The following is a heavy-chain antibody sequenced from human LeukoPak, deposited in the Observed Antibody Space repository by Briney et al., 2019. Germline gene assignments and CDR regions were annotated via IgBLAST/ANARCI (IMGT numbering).Heavy chain of an antibody. CDR3: VRDPRFSGTFDY. Sequence: PGGSLRLSCVVSGVTFKNYGMTWVRQAPGKGLEWVSGISGGGGSTFYADSVKGRFTTSRDNAKNTLYLQMNSLRDEDTAVYYCVRDPRFSGTFDYWGQGALVTV. CDR2: ISGGGGST. J-gene: IGHJ4*02. D-gene: IGHD6-25*01. V-gene: IGHV3-23*01. CDR1: GVTFKNYG.